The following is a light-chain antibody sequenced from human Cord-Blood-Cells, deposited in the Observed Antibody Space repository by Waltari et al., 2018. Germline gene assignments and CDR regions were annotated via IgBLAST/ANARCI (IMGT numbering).Light chain of an antibody. Sequence: YELTQPPSVSVSPGQTARITCSGDALPKQYAYWYQQKPGQAPVLVIYKDSERPSGIPERFSGSSSGTTVTLTISGVQAEDEADYYCQSADSSGTYPVVFGGGTKLTVL. CDR2: KDS. V-gene: IGLV3-25*02. CDR3: QSADSSGTYPVV. J-gene: IGLJ2*01. CDR1: ALPKQY.